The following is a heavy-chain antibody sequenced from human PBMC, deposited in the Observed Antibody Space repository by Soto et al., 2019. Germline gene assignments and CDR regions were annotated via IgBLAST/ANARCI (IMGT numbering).Heavy chain of an antibody. CDR3: ARRWGFTFDY. CDR1: GDSISSSNYF. Sequence: PSETLSLTCTVSGDSISSSNYFWGWIRQPPGKGLEWIGTIFYSGSTYYNPSLKSRVTISVDTSKNQFSLRLISVTAADTAVYYCARRWGFTFDYWGQGTLVTVSS. D-gene: IGHD1-26*01. J-gene: IGHJ4*02. V-gene: IGHV4-39*01. CDR2: IFYSGST.